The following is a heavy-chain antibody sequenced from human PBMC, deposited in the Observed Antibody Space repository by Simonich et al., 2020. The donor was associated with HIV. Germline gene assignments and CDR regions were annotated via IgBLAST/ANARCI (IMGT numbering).Heavy chain of an antibody. V-gene: IGHV1-69*13. CDR2: IIPIFGTT. CDR1: GYIFTSYG. Sequence: QVQLVQSGAEVKKPGASVKVSCKASGYIFTSYGISWVRQAPGQGLEWMGGIIPIFGTTHNAQKFQGRVTMTADESTSTAYMELSSLRSEDTAVYYCARGGGEQQLVSWFDPWGQGTLVTVSS. D-gene: IGHD6-13*01. CDR3: ARGGGEQQLVSWFDP. J-gene: IGHJ5*02.